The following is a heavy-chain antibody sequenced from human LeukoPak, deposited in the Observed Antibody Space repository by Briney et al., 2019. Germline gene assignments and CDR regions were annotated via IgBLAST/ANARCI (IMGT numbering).Heavy chain of an antibody. CDR3: AKSGVILGSGYAFDY. D-gene: IGHD3-22*01. Sequence: GGSLRLSCAASGFTFDDYAMHWVRQAPGKGLEWVSGISWNSGSIGYADSVKGRFTISRDNAKNSLYLQMNSLRAEDTALYYCAKSGVILGSGYAFDYWGQGTLVTVSS. CDR2: ISWNSGSI. J-gene: IGHJ4*02. CDR1: GFTFDDYA. V-gene: IGHV3-9*01.